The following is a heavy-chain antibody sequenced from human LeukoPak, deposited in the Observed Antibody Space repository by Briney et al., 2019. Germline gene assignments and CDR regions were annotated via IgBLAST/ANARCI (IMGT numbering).Heavy chain of an antibody. V-gene: IGHV4-4*07. CDR3: ARDFLSSKWYYFDY. CDR1: GDSISTYC. CDR2: IYTSGST. Sequence: SETLSLTCTVSGDSISTYCWNWIRQPAGKGLEWIGRIYTSGSTNYNPSLKSRVTMSVDTSKNQFSLKLSSVTAADTAVYYCARDFLSSKWYYFDYWGQGTLVTVSS. J-gene: IGHJ4*02. D-gene: IGHD6-13*01.